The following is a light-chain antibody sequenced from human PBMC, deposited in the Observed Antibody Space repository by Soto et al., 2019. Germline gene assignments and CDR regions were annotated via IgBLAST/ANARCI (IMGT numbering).Light chain of an antibody. J-gene: IGKJ1*01. V-gene: IGKV3-15*01. CDR3: QQYNNWPPWT. CDR1: QSLTSN. CDR2: GAS. Sequence: EIVMTQSPATLSVSPGEGATLSCRASQSLTSNLAWYQQKPGQAPRLLIYGASTRATGIPARFSGSGSGTEFTLTISSLQSEDFAVYFCQQYNNWPPWTFGQGTKVEIK.